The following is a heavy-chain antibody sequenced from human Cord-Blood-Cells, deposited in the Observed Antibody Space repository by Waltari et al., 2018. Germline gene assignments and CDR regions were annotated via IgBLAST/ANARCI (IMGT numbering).Heavy chain of an antibody. Sequence: QLLLQASGSGLVKPSQTLSLTSAVPGGSTTSGGYSWCWIRQPPGKGLEWIGYIYHSGSTYYNPSLKSRVTISVDRSKNQFSLKLSSVTAADTAVYYCARNWEDAFDIWGQGTMVTVSS. CDR1: GGSTTSGGYS. J-gene: IGHJ3*02. D-gene: IGHD7-27*01. CDR3: ARNWEDAFDI. CDR2: IYHSGST. V-gene: IGHV4-30-2*01.